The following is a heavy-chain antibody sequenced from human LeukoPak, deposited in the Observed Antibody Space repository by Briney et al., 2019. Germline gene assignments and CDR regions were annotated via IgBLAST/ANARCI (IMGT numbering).Heavy chain of an antibody. CDR3: ARTSRHFYGSGTNLTPWPAGMDV. Sequence: SETLSLTCTVSGASMSGFFWTWIRQPPGRALEWIGSIYYSGSSTKYNPSLKSRVTISVDTSKSQFSLNLNSATAADTAVYYCARTSRHFYGSGTNLTPWPAGMDVWDQGTTVTVSS. CDR2: IYYSGSST. D-gene: IGHD3-10*01. J-gene: IGHJ6*02. V-gene: IGHV4-59*01. CDR1: GASMSGFF.